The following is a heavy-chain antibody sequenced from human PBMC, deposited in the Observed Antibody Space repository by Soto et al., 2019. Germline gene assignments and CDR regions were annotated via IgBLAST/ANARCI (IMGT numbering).Heavy chain of an antibody. CDR1: GFTFSSQN. CDR2: ISSGSNTI. V-gene: IGHV3-48*02. CDR3: SGGGGGLFFLAFDV. Sequence: PGGSLRLSCAASGFTFSSQNMNWVRQAPGKGLEWLSYISSGSNTIYYADSVKGRFTISRDNPKNSLYLQMNSLRDEDTAVYYCSGGGGGLFFLAFDVWGQGTMVTVSS. J-gene: IGHJ3*01. D-gene: IGHD3-16*01.